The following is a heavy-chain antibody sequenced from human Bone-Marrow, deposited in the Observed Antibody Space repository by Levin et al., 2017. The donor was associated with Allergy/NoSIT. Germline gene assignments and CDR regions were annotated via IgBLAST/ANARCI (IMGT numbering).Heavy chain of an antibody. CDR2: IYDTGNT. Sequence: SETLSLTCTVSGGSISSDNWSWIRQPPGKGLEWIGYIYDTGNTNYSPSLKSRVTLSVDTSKNQFSLKLSSVTPADTAVYYCARFVWGSYRGFDYWGQGTLVTVSS. J-gene: IGHJ4*02. CDR1: GGSISSDN. V-gene: IGHV4-59*01. CDR3: ARFVWGSYRGFDY. D-gene: IGHD3-16*02.